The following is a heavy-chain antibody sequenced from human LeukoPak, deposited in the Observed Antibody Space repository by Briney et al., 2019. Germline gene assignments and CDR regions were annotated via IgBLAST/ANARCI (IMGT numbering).Heavy chain of an antibody. CDR3: ARGTQYQLLPFDY. CDR2: IYYSGST. Sequence: SETLSLTCTVSGGSISSSSYYWGWIRQPPGKGLEWIGSIYYSGSTYYNPSLESRVTISVDTSKNQFSLELRSVTAADTAVYYCARGTQYQLLPFDYWGQGTLVTVSS. J-gene: IGHJ4*02. D-gene: IGHD2-2*01. CDR1: GGSISSSSYY. V-gene: IGHV4-39*01.